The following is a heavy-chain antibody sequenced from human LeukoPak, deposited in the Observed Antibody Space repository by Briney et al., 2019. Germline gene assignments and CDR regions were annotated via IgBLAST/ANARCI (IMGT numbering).Heavy chain of an antibody. CDR3: AKDISRRRVTYYYDSSGYRPYYYYYGMDV. CDR2: ISWNSGSI. J-gene: IGHJ6*02. V-gene: IGHV3-9*01. CDR1: GFTFDDYA. D-gene: IGHD3-22*01. Sequence: GRSLRLSCAASGFTFDDYAMHWVRQAPGKGLEWVSGISWNSGSIGYADSVKGRFTISRDNAKNSLYLRMNSLRAEDTALYYCAKDISRRRVTYYYDSSGYRPYYYYYGMDVWGQGTTVTVSS.